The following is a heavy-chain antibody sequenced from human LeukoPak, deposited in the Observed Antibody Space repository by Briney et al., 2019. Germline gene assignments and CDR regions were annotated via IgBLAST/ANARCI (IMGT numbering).Heavy chain of an antibody. J-gene: IGHJ3*02. CDR1: GYTLTELS. CDR2: FDPEDGET. V-gene: IGHV1-24*01. D-gene: IGHD4-17*01. Sequence: ASVKVSCTVSGYTLTELSMHWVRQAPGKGLEWMGGFDPEDGETIYAQKFQGRVTMTEDTSTDTAYMELSSLRSEDTAVYYCATVPYGDYAFDIWGQGTMVTVSS. CDR3: ATVPYGDYAFDI.